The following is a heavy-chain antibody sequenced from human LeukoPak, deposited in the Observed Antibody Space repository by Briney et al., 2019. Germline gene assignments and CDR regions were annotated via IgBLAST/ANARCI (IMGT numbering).Heavy chain of an antibody. CDR2: IYYRGST. J-gene: IGHJ4*02. D-gene: IGHD2-2*01. Sequence: SETLSLTCTVSGGSIIGSTYYWSWIRQPPGKGLEWIGYIYYRGSTNYNPSLKSRVTILVDTSKNQFSLKLRSVTAADTAVYYCARTQYCSRDSCYFGYFDYWGQGTLVTVSS. CDR3: ARTQYCSRDSCYFGYFDY. CDR1: GGSIIGSTYY. V-gene: IGHV4-61*01.